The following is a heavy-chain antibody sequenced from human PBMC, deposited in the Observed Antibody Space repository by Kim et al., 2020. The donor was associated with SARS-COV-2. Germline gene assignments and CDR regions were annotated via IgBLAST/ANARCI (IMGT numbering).Heavy chain of an antibody. CDR3: ARVGADY. Sequence: SETLSLTCTVSGYSINSGYYWGWIRQPPGKGLEWIGSIYHSGSTYYNPSLKSRVTISVDTSKNQFSLKLSSVTAADTAVYYCARVGADYWGQGTLVTVSS. D-gene: IGHD1-26*01. CDR1: GYSINSGYY. J-gene: IGHJ4*02. CDR2: IYHSGST. V-gene: IGHV4-38-2*02.